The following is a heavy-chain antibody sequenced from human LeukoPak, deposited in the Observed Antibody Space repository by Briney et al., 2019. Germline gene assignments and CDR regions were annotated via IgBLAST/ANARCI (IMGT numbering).Heavy chain of an antibody. V-gene: IGHV3-21*01. CDR3: ARLRRNSDSSGYYYYYDY. Sequence: GGPLRLSCAASGYTFSSFSINWVRQAPGKGLEWVSSISDRSNYIYYADSVRGRFSISRDDARNSLYLQMDSLRGDDTAVYYCARLRRNSDSSGYYYYYDYWGQGTLVTVSS. CDR2: ISDRSNYI. D-gene: IGHD3-22*01. J-gene: IGHJ4*02. CDR1: GYTFSSFS.